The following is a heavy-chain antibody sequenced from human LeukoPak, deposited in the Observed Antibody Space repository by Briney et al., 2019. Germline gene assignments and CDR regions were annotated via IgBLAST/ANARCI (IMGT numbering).Heavy chain of an antibody. Sequence: PSETLSLTRTVPGGSIGGNSYWSWIRQPPGKGPEWIGHISNSGSTYYSPSLSSRVTISLDTSKNQFSLKLRSVTAADTAVYYCARGGASSIPLDYWGRGTLVTVSS. V-gene: IGHV4-61*01. CDR2: ISNSGST. D-gene: IGHD1-26*01. J-gene: IGHJ4*02. CDR1: GGSIGGNSY. CDR3: ARGGASSIPLDY.